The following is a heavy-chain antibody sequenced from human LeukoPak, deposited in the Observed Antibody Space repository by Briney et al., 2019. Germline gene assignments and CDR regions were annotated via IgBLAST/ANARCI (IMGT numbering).Heavy chain of an antibody. V-gene: IGHV3-7*01. CDR1: GFTFNSCW. D-gene: IGHD6-6*01. CDR3: TRGDSSSKIDY. CDR2: INEDGSAK. J-gene: IGHJ4*02. Sequence: GGSLRLSCAASGFTFNSCWMSWVRQAPGKGLEWMANINEDGSAKNYVDSVKGRFTISRDNAKNSLYLQMNSLRVEDTALYYCTRGDSSSKIDYWGQGIVVIVSS.